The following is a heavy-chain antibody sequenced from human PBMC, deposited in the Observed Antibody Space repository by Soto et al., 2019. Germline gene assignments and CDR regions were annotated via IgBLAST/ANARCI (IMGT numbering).Heavy chain of an antibody. J-gene: IGHJ5*02. V-gene: IGHV1-3*01. D-gene: IGHD3-16*02. CDR3: ARDMGYDYVWGSYRPKLGFDP. Sequence: ASVKVSCKASGYTFTSYAMHWVRQAPGQRLEWMGWINAGNGNTKYSQKFQGRVTITRDTSASTAYMELSSLRSEDTAVYYCARDMGYDYVWGSYRPKLGFDPWGQGTLVTVSS. CDR2: INAGNGNT. CDR1: GYTFTSYA.